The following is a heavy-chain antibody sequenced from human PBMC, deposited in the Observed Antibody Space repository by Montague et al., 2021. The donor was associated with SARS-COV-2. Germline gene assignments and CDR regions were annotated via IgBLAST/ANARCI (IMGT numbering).Heavy chain of an antibody. CDR3: ARGGGNILTNYYYYYLDV. V-gene: IGHV4-34*01. Sequence: SETLSLTCAVYGGSFGGWYWSWVRQPPGKGLEWIGEINRRGNTIYNPSLKSRVTISEDTSKSQFSLKLSSVTAADTAVYYCARGGGNILTNYYYYYLDVWGTGTTVTVSS. J-gene: IGHJ6*03. CDR1: GGSFGGWY. D-gene: IGHD4-23*01. CDR2: INRRGNT.